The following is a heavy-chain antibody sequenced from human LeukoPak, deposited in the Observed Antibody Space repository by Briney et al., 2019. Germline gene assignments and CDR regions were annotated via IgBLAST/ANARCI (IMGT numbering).Heavy chain of an antibody. Sequence: PSETLSLTCTVSGGSISSSSYYWGWIRQPPGKGLEWIGSIYYSGSTYYNPSLKSRVTISVDTSKNQFSLKLSSVTAADTAVYYCARGRSGLKADHPWGQGTLVTVSS. CDR3: ARGRSGLKADHP. V-gene: IGHV4-39*07. CDR2: IYYSGST. D-gene: IGHD4-17*01. J-gene: IGHJ5*02. CDR1: GGSISSSSYY.